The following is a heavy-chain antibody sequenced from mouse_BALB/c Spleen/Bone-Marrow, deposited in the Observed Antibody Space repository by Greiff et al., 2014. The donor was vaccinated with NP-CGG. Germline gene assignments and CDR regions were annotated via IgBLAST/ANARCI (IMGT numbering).Heavy chain of an antibody. CDR2: ISDGGSYT. CDR1: GFTFSDYY. Sequence: EVKLVESGGGLVKPGGSLKLPCAASGFTFSDYYMYWVRQTPEKRLEWVATISDGGSYTYYPDSVKGRFTISRDNAKNNLYLQLSSLKSEDTAMYYCARGPHDDDMDYWGQGTSVTVSS. V-gene: IGHV5-4*02. D-gene: IGHD2-3*01. CDR3: ARGPHDDDMDY. J-gene: IGHJ4*01.